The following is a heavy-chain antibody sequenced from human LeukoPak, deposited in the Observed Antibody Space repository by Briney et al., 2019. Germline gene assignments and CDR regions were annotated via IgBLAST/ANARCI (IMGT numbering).Heavy chain of an antibody. Sequence: PSETLSLTCTVSGGSISRHYWSWIRQAPGKGLEWIGYISYSGSTNYNPSLKSRVPISVDTSKNQFSLKLSSVTAADTAVFYCARHVGPGYSYGFDNWGQGTLVTVSS. CDR3: ARHVGPGYSYGFDN. CDR1: GGSISRHY. CDR2: ISYSGST. J-gene: IGHJ4*02. D-gene: IGHD5-18*01. V-gene: IGHV4-59*08.